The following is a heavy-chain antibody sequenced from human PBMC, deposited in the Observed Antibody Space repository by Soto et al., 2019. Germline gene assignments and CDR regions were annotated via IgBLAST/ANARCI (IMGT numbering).Heavy chain of an antibody. CDR3: AREQNCSGGSCYPGYYYYGMDV. D-gene: IGHD2-15*01. J-gene: IGHJ6*02. Sequence: SVKVSCKASGGTFSSYAISWVRQAPGQGLEWMGGIIPIFGTANYAQRFQGRVTITADESTSTAYMELSSLRSEDTAVYYCAREQNCSGGSCYPGYYYYGMDVWGQGTTVTVSS. CDR1: GGTFSSYA. CDR2: IIPIFGTA. V-gene: IGHV1-69*13.